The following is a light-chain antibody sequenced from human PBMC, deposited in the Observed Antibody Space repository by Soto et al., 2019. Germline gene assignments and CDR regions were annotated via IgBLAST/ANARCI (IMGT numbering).Light chain of an antibody. Sequence: QSVLTQPPSVAAAPGQKVTISSSGSSSNIGGNSVSWYQQLPGTAPKLLIYDDNKPPSGIPDRFSGSKSGTSATLGITGFQTGDEADYYCGSWDSSLSAYVFGTGTKVTVL. CDR2: DDN. V-gene: IGLV1-51*01. CDR3: GSWDSSLSAYV. CDR1: SSNIGGNS. J-gene: IGLJ1*01.